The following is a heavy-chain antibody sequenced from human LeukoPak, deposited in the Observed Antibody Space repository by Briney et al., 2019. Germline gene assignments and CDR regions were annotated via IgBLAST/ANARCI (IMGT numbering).Heavy chain of an antibody. CDR1: GGTFSSYA. CDR3: ARRPQPTVTRYYFDY. J-gene: IGHJ4*02. CDR2: INPNSGGT. D-gene: IGHD4-11*01. Sequence: ASVKVSCKASGGTFSSYAISWVRQAPGQGLEWMGWINPNSGGTNYAQKFQGRVTMTRDTSISTAYMELSRLRSDDTAVYYCARRPQPTVTRYYFDYWGQGTLVTVSS. V-gene: IGHV1-2*02.